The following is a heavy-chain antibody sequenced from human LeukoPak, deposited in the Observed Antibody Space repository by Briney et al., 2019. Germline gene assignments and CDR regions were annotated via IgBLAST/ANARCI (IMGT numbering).Heavy chain of an antibody. V-gene: IGHV4-61*01. J-gene: IGHJ5*02. CDR2: IYYSGST. CDR1: GGSVNSGSYY. Sequence: SETLSLTCTVSGGSVNSGSYYWNWIRQPPGKGLEWIGYIYYSGSTNYNPSLKSRVTISVDTSKNQFSLKLSSVTAADTAVYYCARDVYSYGLDPWGQGTLVTVSS. D-gene: IGHD5-18*01. CDR3: ARDVYSYGLDP.